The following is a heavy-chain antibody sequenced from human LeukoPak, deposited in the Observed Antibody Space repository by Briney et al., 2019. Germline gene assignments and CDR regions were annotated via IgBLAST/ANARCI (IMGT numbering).Heavy chain of an antibody. CDR1: GFTFSSYG. Sequence: GGSLRLSCAASGFTFSSYGMHWVRQAPGKGLEWVAVISYDGSNKYYADSVKGRFTISRDNSKNTLYLQMNSLRAEDTAVYYCAKDGTITFGGVIALDNWFDPWGQGTLVTVSS. J-gene: IGHJ5*02. V-gene: IGHV3-30*18. CDR2: ISYDGSNK. CDR3: AKDGTITFGGVIALDNWFDP. D-gene: IGHD3-16*02.